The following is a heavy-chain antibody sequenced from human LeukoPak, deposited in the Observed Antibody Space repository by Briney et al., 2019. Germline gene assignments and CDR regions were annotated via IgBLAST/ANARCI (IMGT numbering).Heavy chain of an antibody. J-gene: IGHJ6*02. CDR3: ARVGGSGSYYHYYYYGMDV. CDR2: ISSGGST. Sequence: PGGTLRLSPAASGFAVSVNYMSCVPDAPGKGLECGSAISSGGSTYYADSVNGRFTISSDNSRNTLYLQMNSLRAEDTAVYYCARVGGSGSYYHYYYYGMDVWGQGTTVTVSS. CDR1: GFAVSVNY. V-gene: IGHV3-66*01. D-gene: IGHD3-10*01.